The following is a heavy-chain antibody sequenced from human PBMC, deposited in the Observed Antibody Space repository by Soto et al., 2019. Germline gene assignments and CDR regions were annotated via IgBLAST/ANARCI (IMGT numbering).Heavy chain of an antibody. CDR2: ISAHNGNT. V-gene: IGHV1-18*01. J-gene: IGHJ4*02. D-gene: IGHD1-1*01. CDR3: ARGRYGDY. Sequence: QVHLVQSGAEVKKPGASVKVSCQGSGYAFTTYGITWVRQAPGQGLEWMGWISAHNGNTNYAQKLQGRVTVTRDTSTSTAYMELRSLRYDATAVYYCARGRYGDYWGQGALVTVS. CDR1: GYAFTTYG.